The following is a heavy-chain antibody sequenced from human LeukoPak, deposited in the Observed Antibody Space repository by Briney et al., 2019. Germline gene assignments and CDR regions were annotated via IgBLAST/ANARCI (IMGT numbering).Heavy chain of an antibody. CDR2: IDWDDDK. V-gene: IGHV2-70*04. CDR1: GFSRSTSGMR. Sequence: SGPTLVNPTQTLTLTCTFSGFSRSTSGMRVSWIRQPPGKALEWLARIDWDDDKFYSTSLKTRLTISKDTSKNQVVLTMTNMDPVDTATYYCARTPFYYYDSSGYYYYDYWGQGTLITVSS. J-gene: IGHJ4*02. D-gene: IGHD3-22*01. CDR3: ARTPFYYYDSSGYYYYDY.